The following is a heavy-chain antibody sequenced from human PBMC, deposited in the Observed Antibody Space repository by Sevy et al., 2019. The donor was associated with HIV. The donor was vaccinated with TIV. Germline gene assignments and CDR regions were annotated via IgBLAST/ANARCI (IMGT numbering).Heavy chain of an antibody. J-gene: IGHJ6*02. D-gene: IGHD5-12*01. CDR1: GFTFDDYA. CDR3: AKAPGGSLGLRYKYYYYGMDV. V-gene: IGHV3-9*01. CDR2: ISWNSGSI. Sequence: GGSLRLSCAASGFTFDDYAMHWVRQAPGKGLEWVSGISWNSGSIGYADSVKGRFTISRDNAKNSLYLQMNSLRAEDTALYYCAKAPGGSLGLRYKYYYYGMDVWGQGTTVTVSS.